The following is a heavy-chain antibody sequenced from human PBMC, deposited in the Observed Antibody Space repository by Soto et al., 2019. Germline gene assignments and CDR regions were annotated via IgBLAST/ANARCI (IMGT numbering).Heavy chain of an antibody. J-gene: IGHJ4*02. Sequence: EEHLAESGGGLVKPGGSLRLSCAASGFTFSSYSMNWVRQAPGKGLEWVSSISSSSAYMFYAGSVKGRFTISRDNAKNSLSLQMSSLRAEDTAVYYCARSGYRITNALWGQGTLVTVSS. CDR2: ISSSSAYM. V-gene: IGHV3-21*01. CDR1: GFTFSSYS. D-gene: IGHD2-15*01. CDR3: ARSGYRITNAL.